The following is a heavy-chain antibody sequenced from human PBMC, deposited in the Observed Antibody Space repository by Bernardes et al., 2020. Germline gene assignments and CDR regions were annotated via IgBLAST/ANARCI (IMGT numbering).Heavy chain of an antibody. CDR2: ISSSGSTI. J-gene: IGHJ6*03. V-gene: IGHV3-11*01. D-gene: IGHD6-19*01. Sequence: GGSLRLSCAASGFTFSDYYMSWIRQAPGKGLEWVSYISSSGSTIYYADSVKGRFTISRDNAKNSLYLQMNSLRAEDTAVYYCARSPAGGSSGWYGTNYYYYMDVWGKGTTVTVSS. CDR1: GFTFSDYY. CDR3: ARSPAGGSSGWYGTNYYYYMDV.